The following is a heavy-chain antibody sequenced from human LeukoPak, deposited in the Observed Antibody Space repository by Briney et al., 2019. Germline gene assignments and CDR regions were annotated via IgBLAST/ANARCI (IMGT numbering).Heavy chain of an antibody. CDR2: VSGSGGST. CDR3: AKDASATSWIDS. V-gene: IGHV3-23*01. Sequence: GGSLRLSCAASGFTFSSYGMSWVRQAPGKGLEWVSAVSGSGGSTYYADSVKGRFTISRDNSKNTLFLQMNSLRVEDTAVYYCAKDASATSWIDSWGQGTLVTVSS. CDR1: GFTFSSYG. J-gene: IGHJ4*02. D-gene: IGHD2/OR15-2a*01.